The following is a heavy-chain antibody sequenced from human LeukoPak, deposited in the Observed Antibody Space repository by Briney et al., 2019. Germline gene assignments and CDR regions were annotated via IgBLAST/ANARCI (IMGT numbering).Heavy chain of an antibody. Sequence: SETLSLTCTVSGGSISSYYWSWIRQPPGKGLEWMGYIYYSGSTYYNPYLMSRVIISVDTSKNQFSLELSSVTAADTAVYYCARYCSGGSCYLIFDYWGQGTLVTVSS. J-gene: IGHJ4*02. V-gene: IGHV4-59*12. D-gene: IGHD2-15*01. CDR3: ARYCSGGSCYLIFDY. CDR1: GGSISSYY. CDR2: IYYSGST.